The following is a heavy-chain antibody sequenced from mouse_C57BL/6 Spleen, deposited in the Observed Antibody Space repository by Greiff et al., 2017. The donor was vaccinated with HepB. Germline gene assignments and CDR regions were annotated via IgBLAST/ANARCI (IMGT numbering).Heavy chain of an antibody. CDR2: INPNYGTT. CDR3: ARSRADITTVVFDY. Sequence: EVKLVESGPELVKPGASVKISCKASGYSFTDYNMNWVKQSNGKSLEWIGVINPNYGTTSYNQKFKGKATLTVDQSSSTAYMQLNSLTSEDSAVYYCARSRADITTVVFDYWGQGTTLTVSS. D-gene: IGHD1-1*01. V-gene: IGHV1-39*01. J-gene: IGHJ2*01. CDR1: GYSFTDYN.